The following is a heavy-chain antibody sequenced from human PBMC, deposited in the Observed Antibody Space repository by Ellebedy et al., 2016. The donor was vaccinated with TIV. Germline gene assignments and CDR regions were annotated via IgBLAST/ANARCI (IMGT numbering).Heavy chain of an antibody. D-gene: IGHD3-22*01. J-gene: IGHJ4*02. Sequence: MPSETLSLTCAVYGESFSGYYWSWIRQPPGKGLEWIGEINHSGGTNYNPSLKSRVTISVDTSKNQFSLKLSSVTAADTAVYYCARGSDYYDSSGYYSFDYWGQGTLVTVSS. CDR2: INHSGGT. V-gene: IGHV4-34*01. CDR3: ARGSDYYDSSGYYSFDY. CDR1: GESFSGYY.